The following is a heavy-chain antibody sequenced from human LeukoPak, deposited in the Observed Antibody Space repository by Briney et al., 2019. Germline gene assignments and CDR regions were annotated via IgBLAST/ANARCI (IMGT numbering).Heavy chain of an antibody. J-gene: IGHJ5*02. V-gene: IGHV3-49*04. CDR2: IRSKAYGGTT. CDR3: TGADAGWFDP. Sequence: PGGSLKLSCAASGIAFSNHWMNWVRQAPGKGLEWVGLIRSKAYGGTTEYAASVKGRFTISRDDSKSIAYLQMNSLKTEDTAVYYCTGADAGWFDPWGQGTLVTVSS. CDR1: GIAFSNHW.